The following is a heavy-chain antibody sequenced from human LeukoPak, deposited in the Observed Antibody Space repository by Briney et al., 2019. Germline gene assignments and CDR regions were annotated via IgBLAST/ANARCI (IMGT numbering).Heavy chain of an antibody. D-gene: IGHD1-26*01. V-gene: IGHV3-53*01. J-gene: IGHJ5*02. CDR3: AKDYEPLVGVHRWGDWFDP. CDR1: GFTVSSNY. CDR2: IYSGGST. Sequence: GGSLRLSCAASGFTVSSNYVSWVRQAPGKGLEWVSVIYSGGSTYYADSVKGRFTISRDNSKNTLYLQMNSLRAEDTAVYYCAKDYEPLVGVHRWGDWFDPWGEGTLVTDFS.